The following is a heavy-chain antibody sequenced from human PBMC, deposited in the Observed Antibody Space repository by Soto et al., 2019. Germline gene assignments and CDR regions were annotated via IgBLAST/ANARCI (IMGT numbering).Heavy chain of an antibody. CDR2: INHSGST. CDR1: GGSFSGYY. D-gene: IGHD4-17*01. V-gene: IGHV4-34*01. Sequence: QVQLQQWGAGLLKPSETLSLTCAVYGGSFSGYYWSWIRQPPGKGLEWIGEINHSGSTNYNPSRKSRVTISVDTSKNQFSLKLSSVTPADTAVYYCARGADYGDYAYWGQGTLVTVSS. J-gene: IGHJ4*02. CDR3: ARGADYGDYAY.